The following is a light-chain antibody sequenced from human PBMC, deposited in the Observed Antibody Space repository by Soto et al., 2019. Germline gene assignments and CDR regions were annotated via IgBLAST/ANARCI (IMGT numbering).Light chain of an antibody. J-gene: IGLJ1*01. CDR3: SSYTNTNTSACA. Sequence: QSVLTQPASVSGSPGQSITISCTGTSSDVGSYNLVSWYQQHPGKAPKLMIYEGSKRPSGVSNRCSGSKSGNTASLTISGLQAEDEAVYYCSSYTNTNTSACAFGTGTKV. V-gene: IGLV2-14*02. CDR2: EGS. CDR1: SSDVGSYNL.